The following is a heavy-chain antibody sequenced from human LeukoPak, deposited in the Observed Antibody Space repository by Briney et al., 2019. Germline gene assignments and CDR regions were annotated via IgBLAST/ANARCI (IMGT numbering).Heavy chain of an antibody. CDR3: ARDCSGGSCYGAFDI. Sequence: SETLSLTCTVSGGSISSGDYYWSWIRQPPGKGLEWIGYIYHNGSTHFNPSLKSRVTISVDTSKNQFSLKLSSVTAADTAVYFCARDCSGGSCYGAFDIWGQGTMVTVSS. J-gene: IGHJ3*02. CDR1: GGSISSGDYY. D-gene: IGHD2-15*01. V-gene: IGHV4-30-4*01. CDR2: IYHNGST.